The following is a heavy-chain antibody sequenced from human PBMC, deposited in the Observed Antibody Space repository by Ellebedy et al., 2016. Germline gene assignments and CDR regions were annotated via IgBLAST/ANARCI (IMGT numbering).Heavy chain of an antibody. Sequence: SETLSLTCTVSGGSISSSSYYWGWIRQPPGKGLEWIGYIYYSGSTYYNPSLKSRVTISVDTSKNQFSLKLSSVTAADTAVYYCARFPPLGQWGTYWYFDLWGRGTLVTVSS. J-gene: IGHJ2*01. V-gene: IGHV4-39*07. CDR2: IYYSGST. CDR1: GGSISSSSYY. D-gene: IGHD6-19*01. CDR3: ARFPPLGQWGTYWYFDL.